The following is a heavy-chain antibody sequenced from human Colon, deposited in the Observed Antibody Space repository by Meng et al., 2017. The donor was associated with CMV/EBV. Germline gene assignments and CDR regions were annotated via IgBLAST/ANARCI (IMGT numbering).Heavy chain of an antibody. CDR3: ARDPNWESGY. J-gene: IGHJ4*02. CDR1: GFTFGRAE. V-gene: IGHV3-23*01. Sequence: LSGAASGFTFGRAEMSWFGEGPGKGLEWVAKINGDGGSTYHADSVKGRFTITRDNSNNMLYLQMDSLREEDTAFYYCARDPNWESGYWGQGSLVTVSS. D-gene: IGHD7-27*01. CDR2: INGDGGST.